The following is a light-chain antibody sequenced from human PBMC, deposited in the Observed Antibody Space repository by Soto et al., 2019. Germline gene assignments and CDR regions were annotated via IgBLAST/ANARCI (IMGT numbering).Light chain of an antibody. V-gene: IGLV2-23*01. CDR2: EGT. Sequence: QSALTQPASVSGSPGQSITISCTGTSSNVGSYDLVSWYQQHPGEAPKLMIYEGTKRPSGVSNRFSGSKSANTASLTISGLQPEDAADYYCCSYAGSDPMIFGGGTKVTVL. J-gene: IGLJ2*01. CDR1: SSNVGSYDL. CDR3: CSYAGSDPMI.